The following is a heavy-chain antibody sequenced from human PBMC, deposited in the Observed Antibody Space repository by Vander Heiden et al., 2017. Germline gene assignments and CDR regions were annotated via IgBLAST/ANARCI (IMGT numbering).Heavy chain of an antibody. CDR1: GGSISSDY. J-gene: IGHJ5*02. D-gene: IGHD3-10*01. Sequence: QVQLQESAPGLAKPSETLPLTSTVPGGSISSDYWNWVRQPAGKGLEWIGRIHYSGITNYNPSLNSRVTMSVDTTNNQFSLKLTSVTAADTAVYYCARDRGSERGGIWFDPWGQGTLVTVSS. V-gene: IGHV4-4*07. CDR3: ARDRGSERGGIWFDP. CDR2: IHYSGIT.